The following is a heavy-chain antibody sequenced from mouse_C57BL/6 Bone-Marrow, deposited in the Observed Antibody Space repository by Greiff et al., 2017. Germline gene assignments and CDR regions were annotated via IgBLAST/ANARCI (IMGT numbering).Heavy chain of an antibody. CDR3: ARGPITTVVATGFDY. CDR2: IDPSDSYT. D-gene: IGHD1-1*01. CDR1: GYTFTSYW. J-gene: IGHJ2*01. V-gene: IGHV1-69*01. Sequence: QVQLQQPGAELVMPGASVKLSCKASGYTFTSYWMHWVKQRPGQGLEWIGEIDPSDSYTNYNQKFKGKSTLTVDKSSSTAYMQLSSLTSEDSAVYYCARGPITTVVATGFDYWGQGTTLTVSS.